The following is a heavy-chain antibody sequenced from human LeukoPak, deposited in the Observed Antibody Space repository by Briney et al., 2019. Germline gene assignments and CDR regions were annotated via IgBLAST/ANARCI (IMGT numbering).Heavy chain of an antibody. J-gene: IGHJ3*02. CDR1: GMTFSSDA. V-gene: IGHV3-23*01. D-gene: IGHD2-8*01. Sequence: PGGSVRLSCAASGMTFSSDAISWVRQAPGKGLEWVSSISGSGGSTYYAESVKGRFTISRDNSKNTLYLQMNSLRAEDTAVYYCAKDSWSRNGIYDAFDIWGQGTMVTVSS. CDR3: AKDSWSRNGIYDAFDI. CDR2: ISGSGGST.